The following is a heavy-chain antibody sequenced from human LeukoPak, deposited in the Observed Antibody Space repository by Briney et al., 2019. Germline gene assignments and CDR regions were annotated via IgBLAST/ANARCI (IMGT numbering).Heavy chain of an antibody. CDR2: ISYDGSNK. CDR3: ARDRPGEDFDY. D-gene: IGHD2-21*01. V-gene: IGHV3-30-3*01. CDR1: GFTFSSYA. J-gene: IGHJ4*02. Sequence: GGSLRLSCAASGFTFSSYAMHWVRQAPGKGLEWVAVISYDGSNKYYADSVKGRFTISRDNSKNTLYLQMNSLRAEDTAVYYCARDRPGEDFDYWGQGTLVTVSS.